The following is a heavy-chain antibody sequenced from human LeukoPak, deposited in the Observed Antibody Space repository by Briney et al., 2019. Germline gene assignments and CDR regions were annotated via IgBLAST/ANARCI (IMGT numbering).Heavy chain of an antibody. V-gene: IGHV4-34*01. CDR2: INHRGST. CDR3: ARNFGYCRSTSCYRGAYYYYMDV. J-gene: IGHJ6*03. Sequence: SGTLSLTCAVYGGSFSGYYWSWIRQLPGKGLEWIGEINHRGSTNYNPSLKSRVTISVDTSKNQFSLKLSSVTAEDTAVYYCARNFGYCRSTSCYRGAYYYYMDVWGKGPTVTVSS. CDR1: GGSFSGYY. D-gene: IGHD2-2*01.